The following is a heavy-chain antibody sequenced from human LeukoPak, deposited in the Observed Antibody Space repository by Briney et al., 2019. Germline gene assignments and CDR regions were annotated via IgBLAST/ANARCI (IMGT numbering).Heavy chain of an antibody. CDR3: ARDGTGVYNLVQY. Sequence: ASVKVSCKASGYTFTGYYMHWVRQAPGQGLEWMGWINPYSGATNYAQKFQGRVTMTRDTSISTAYMDLSSLKSDDTAVYYCARDGTGVYNLVQYWGQGTLVTVSS. J-gene: IGHJ4*02. D-gene: IGHD5-24*01. V-gene: IGHV1-2*02. CDR2: INPYSGAT. CDR1: GYTFTGYY.